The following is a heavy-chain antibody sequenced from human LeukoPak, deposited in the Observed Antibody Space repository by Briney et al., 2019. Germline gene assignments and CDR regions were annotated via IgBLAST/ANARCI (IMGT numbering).Heavy chain of an antibody. CDR1: GFTFNSYN. CDR3: ARDPYNGDYGDFYYYYMDV. Sequence: GGSLRLSCAASGFTFNSYNMNWVRQAPGKGLEWVSSITSTSSYTFYADSVKGRFTISRDDAKNSLYLHLNSLRDEDTAIYYCARDPYNGDYGDFYYYYMDVWGKGTTVTISS. D-gene: IGHD3-16*01. CDR2: ITSTSSYT. V-gene: IGHV3-21*01. J-gene: IGHJ6*03.